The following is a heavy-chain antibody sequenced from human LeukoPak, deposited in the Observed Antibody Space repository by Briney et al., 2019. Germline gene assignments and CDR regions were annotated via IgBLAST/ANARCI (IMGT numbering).Heavy chain of an antibody. CDR3: ARAADIVVTVNFDY. V-gene: IGHV4-59*01. Sequence: SETLSLTCTVSGGSISSYYWSWIRQPPGKGLEWIGYIYYSGSTNYNPSLKSRVTISVDTSKNQFSLKLSSVTAADTAVYYCARAADIVVTVNFDYWGQGTLVTVSS. CDR1: GGSISSYY. J-gene: IGHJ4*02. CDR2: IYYSGST. D-gene: IGHD5-12*01.